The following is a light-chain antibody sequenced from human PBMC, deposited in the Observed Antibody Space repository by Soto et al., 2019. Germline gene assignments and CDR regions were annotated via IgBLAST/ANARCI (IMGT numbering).Light chain of an antibody. V-gene: IGKV3-20*01. Sequence: EIVLTQSLGTLSLSPGERATLSCRASQSVTRNYLAWYQQKPGQAPRLLIYGASSRATGIPDSFSGSGSGADFTLTISRLESEDFAVDYSQLYENAPYTFGQGTKLEIK. CDR3: QLYENAPYT. CDR1: QSVTRNY. J-gene: IGKJ2*01. CDR2: GAS.